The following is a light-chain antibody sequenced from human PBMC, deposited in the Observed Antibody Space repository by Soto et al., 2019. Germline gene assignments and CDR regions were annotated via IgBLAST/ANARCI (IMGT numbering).Light chain of an antibody. CDR3: ETWDSSLSIAV. V-gene: IGLV1-51*01. CDR1: SSNVGNKY. J-gene: IGLJ7*01. CDR2: EDY. Sequence: QSVLTQPPSVLAAPGQSVTISCSGSSSNVGNKYVSWYQQVPGTAPKLLIYEDYKRPSGIPDRFSGSKSGTSATLGITGLQTGDEADYYCETWDSSLSIAVFGGGTQLTVL.